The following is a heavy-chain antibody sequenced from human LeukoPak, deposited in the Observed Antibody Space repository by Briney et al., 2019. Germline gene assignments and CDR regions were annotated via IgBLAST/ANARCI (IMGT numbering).Heavy chain of an antibody. Sequence: GGSLRLSCAASGLTVSSNSMSWVRQAPGKGLEWVSFIYSGGSTYYADSVKGRFTISRDNSKNTLYLQMNSLRAEDTAVYYCAREGTGTSALDYWGQGTLVTVSS. D-gene: IGHD1-1*01. CDR2: IYSGGST. V-gene: IGHV3-53*01. CDR1: GLTVSSNS. J-gene: IGHJ4*02. CDR3: AREGTGTSALDY.